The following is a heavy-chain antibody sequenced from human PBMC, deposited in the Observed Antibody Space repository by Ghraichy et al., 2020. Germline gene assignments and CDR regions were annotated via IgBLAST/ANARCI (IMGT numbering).Heavy chain of an antibody. CDR3: AKGQGLPYYYDTSGPWGFDY. D-gene: IGHD3-22*01. CDR1: GFTFSSYA. CDR2: ISGSGGST. Sequence: GGSLRLSCAASGFTFSSYAMSWVRQAPGKGLEWVSAISGSGGSTYYADSVKGRFTISRDNSKNTLYLQMNSLRAEDTAVYYCAKGQGLPYYYDTSGPWGFDYWGQGPLVTVYS. J-gene: IGHJ4*02. V-gene: IGHV3-23*01.